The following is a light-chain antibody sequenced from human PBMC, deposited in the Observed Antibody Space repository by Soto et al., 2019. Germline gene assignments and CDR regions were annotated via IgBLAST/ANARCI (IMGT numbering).Light chain of an antibody. Sequence: EIVMTQSPATLSVSPGERATLSCRASQSVSSNLAWYQLKPGQAPRLLIYGASTRATGIPARFSGSGSGTEFILTISSLQSEDFAVYYCQQYSKWPLTFGGGTKVEIK. CDR2: GAS. J-gene: IGKJ4*01. CDR3: QQYSKWPLT. CDR1: QSVSSN. V-gene: IGKV3-15*01.